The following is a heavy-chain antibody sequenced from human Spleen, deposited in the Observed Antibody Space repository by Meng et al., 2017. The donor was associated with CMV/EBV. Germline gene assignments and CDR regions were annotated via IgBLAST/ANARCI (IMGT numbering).Heavy chain of an antibody. CDR3: ATWDIVVKGLAY. V-gene: IGHV3-30*02. D-gene: IGHD2-2*01. Sequence: GGSLRLSCVASRFTFSSFGMHWVRQAPGKGLQWVALVWFDGSNKYYADSVKGRFTISRDNSKNTLYLQMNSLRAEDTAVYYCATWDIVVKGLAYWGQETLVTVSS. CDR1: RFTFSSFG. CDR2: VWFDGSNK. J-gene: IGHJ4*02.